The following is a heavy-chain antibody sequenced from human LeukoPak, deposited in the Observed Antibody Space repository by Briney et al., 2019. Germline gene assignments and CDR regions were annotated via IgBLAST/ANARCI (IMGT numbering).Heavy chain of an antibody. J-gene: IGHJ6*02. V-gene: IGHV4-59*01. CDR3: ARGGAHYYYGMDV. CDR1: GGSISSYY. Sequence: SETLSLTCTVSGGSISSYYWNWIRHPPGKGLEWIGCIYYSGSTNYNPSLKSRVTISVDTSKNQFSLKLNSVTAADTAVYYCARGGAHYYYGMDVWGQGTMVTVSS. CDR2: IYYSGST.